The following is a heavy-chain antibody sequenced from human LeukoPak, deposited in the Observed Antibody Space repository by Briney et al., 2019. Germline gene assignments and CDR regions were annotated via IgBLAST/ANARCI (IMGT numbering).Heavy chain of an antibody. J-gene: IGHJ3*02. CDR1: GYSIRSGYY. CDR3: ARDVMVSNAFDI. CDR2: ISYSGST. D-gene: IGHD3-10*01. Sequence: SETLSLTCTVSGYSIRSGYYWGWIRQPPGKGLEWIGYISYSGSTNYNPSLKSRVTISLDTSKNQFSLKLSSVTAADTAVYYCARDVMVSNAFDIWGQGTMVTVSS. V-gene: IGHV4-61*01.